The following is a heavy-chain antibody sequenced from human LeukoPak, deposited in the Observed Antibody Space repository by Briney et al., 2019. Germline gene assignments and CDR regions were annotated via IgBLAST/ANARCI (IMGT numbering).Heavy chain of an antibody. J-gene: IGHJ2*01. CDR1: GGSISSSRFY. CDR3: ARHVSSDLRIVVVTSDWYFDF. CDR2: IHYSGST. Sequence: SETLSLTCIVSGGSISSSRFYWGWIRQPPGKGLEWIGTIHYSGSTYYNPSLKSRVTISADTSKNQFSLNLSSVTAADTGVYYCARHVSSDLRIVVVTSDWYFDFWAVAPWSLSPQ. V-gene: IGHV4-39*01. D-gene: IGHD2-21*02.